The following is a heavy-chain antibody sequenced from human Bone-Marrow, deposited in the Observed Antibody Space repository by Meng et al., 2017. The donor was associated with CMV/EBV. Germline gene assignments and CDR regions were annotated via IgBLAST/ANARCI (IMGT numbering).Heavy chain of an antibody. CDR2: TSYDGRNQ. D-gene: IGHD3-10*01. J-gene: IGHJ4*02. CDR3: AKDDYSSGDY. V-gene: IGHV3-30*04. CDR1: GFTFTSYT. Sequence: GESLKISCVASGFTFTSYTIHWVRQPPGKGLEWVALTSYDGRNQYCADSLQGRFTISRDNSKNTLYLQMYSLRAEDTAVYYCAKDDYSSGDYWGQGTLVTVSS.